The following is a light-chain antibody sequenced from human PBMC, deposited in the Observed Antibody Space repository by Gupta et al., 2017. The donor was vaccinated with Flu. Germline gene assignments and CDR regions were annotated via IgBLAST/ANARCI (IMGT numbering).Light chain of an antibody. CDR3: QQLSNWPPLT. Sequence: EIVLTQSPLTLSLSPGERATLSCRASETISTYLAWYQQKPGQAPRLLIYDASNRATGIPARFSGSGSGTDFTLTISSLHPEDFAVYYCQQLSNWPPLTFGGGTKVEIK. J-gene: IGKJ4*01. V-gene: IGKV3-11*01. CDR2: DAS. CDR1: ETISTY.